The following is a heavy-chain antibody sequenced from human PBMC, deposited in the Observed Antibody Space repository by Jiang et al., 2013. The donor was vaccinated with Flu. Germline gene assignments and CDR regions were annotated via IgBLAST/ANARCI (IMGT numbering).Heavy chain of an antibody. D-gene: IGHD5-24*01. Sequence: TLSLTCTVSGVSINSHFWTWVRQPPGKGLEWIGYISNTGDTKYHPSLRSRVTFSRDTTKNQFSLNLNSVTAADTAVYFCARDRGWLQFDDWGQGTLVTVSS. V-gene: IGHV4-59*11. CDR2: ISNTGDT. CDR3: ARDRGWLQFDD. CDR1: GVSINSHF. J-gene: IGHJ4*02.